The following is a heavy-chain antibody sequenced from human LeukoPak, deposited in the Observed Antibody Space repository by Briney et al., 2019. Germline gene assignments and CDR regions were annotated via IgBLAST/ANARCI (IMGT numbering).Heavy chain of an antibody. CDR3: ARETPSGSYLDYFDY. V-gene: IGHV4-4*07. D-gene: IGHD1-26*01. J-gene: IGHJ4*02. CDR2: IYTSGST. CDR1: GGSISSYY. Sequence: SETLSLTCTVSGGSISSYYWSWIRQPAGKGLEWIGRIYTSGSTNYNPSLKSRVTMSVDTSKNQFSLKLSSVTAADTAVYYCARETPSGSYLDYFDYWGQGTLVTVSS.